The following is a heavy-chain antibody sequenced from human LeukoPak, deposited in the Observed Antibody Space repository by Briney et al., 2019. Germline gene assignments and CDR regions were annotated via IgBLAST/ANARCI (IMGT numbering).Heavy chain of an antibody. CDR1: GGTFSSYA. V-gene: IGHV1-69*05. D-gene: IGHD4-23*01. CDR2: IIPIFGTA. CDR3: GIRGGKFDY. Sequence: APGKVSCKASGGTFSSYAISWVRQAPGPGLEWMGRIIPIFGTANYAQKFRGRVISTTAESTSKAYMELSSLRSEDTAVYYCGIRGGKFDYWGQGTLVTVSS. J-gene: IGHJ4*02.